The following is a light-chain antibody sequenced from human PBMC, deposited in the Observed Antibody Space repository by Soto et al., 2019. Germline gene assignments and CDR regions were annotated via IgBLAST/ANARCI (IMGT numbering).Light chain of an antibody. CDR1: SSDVGGYDY. CDR3: SSYSVSSSLVV. V-gene: IGLV2-14*01. CDR2: EVS. J-gene: IGLJ2*01. Sequence: QSALTQPASVSGSPGQSITISCTGTSSDVGGYDYVSWYQHRPGKAPKLLIYEVSNRPSGVSNRFSGSKSGNTASLTISGLQAEDEADYYCSSYSVSSSLVVFGGGTQLTVL.